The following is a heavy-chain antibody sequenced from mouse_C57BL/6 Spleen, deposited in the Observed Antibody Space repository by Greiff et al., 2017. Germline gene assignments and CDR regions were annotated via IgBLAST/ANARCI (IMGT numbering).Heavy chain of an antibody. D-gene: IGHD3-2*02. Sequence: VKLQESGPELVKPGASVKISCKASGYAFSSSWMNWVKQRPGKGLEWIGRIYPGDGDTNYNGKFKGKATLTADKSSSTAYMQLSSLTSEDSAVYFCARQLRPSYAMGYWGQGTSVTVSS. CDR1: GYAFSSSW. V-gene: IGHV1-82*01. J-gene: IGHJ4*01. CDR3: ARQLRPSYAMGY. CDR2: IYPGDGDT.